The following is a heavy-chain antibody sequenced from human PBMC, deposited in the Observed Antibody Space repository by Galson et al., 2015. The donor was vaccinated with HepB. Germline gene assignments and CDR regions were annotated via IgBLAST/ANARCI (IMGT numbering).Heavy chain of an antibody. Sequence: SVKVSCKASGGTFSSYAISWVRQAPGQGLEWMGGIIPIFGTANYAQKFRGRVTITADESTSTAYMELSSLRSEDTAVYYCARDRGTRLGYCSSTSCYQNAFDIWGQGTMVTVSS. D-gene: IGHD2-2*01. J-gene: IGHJ3*02. V-gene: IGHV1-69*13. CDR1: GGTFSSYA. CDR2: IIPIFGTA. CDR3: ARDRGTRLGYCSSTSCYQNAFDI.